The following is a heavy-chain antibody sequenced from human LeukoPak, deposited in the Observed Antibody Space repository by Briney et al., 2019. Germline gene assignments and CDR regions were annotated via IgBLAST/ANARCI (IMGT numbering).Heavy chain of an antibody. Sequence: PGRSLRLSCAASGFTFDDYAMHWVRQAPGKGLECVSGISWNRGSIGYADSVKGRFTISRDNAKNSLYLQMNSLRAEDTALYYCTKMGTPTYYYDSSGYLPHLPDYWGQGTLVTVSS. CDR2: ISWNRGSI. CDR1: GFTFDDYA. CDR3: TKMGTPTYYYDSSGYLPHLPDY. V-gene: IGHV3-9*01. D-gene: IGHD3-22*01. J-gene: IGHJ4*02.